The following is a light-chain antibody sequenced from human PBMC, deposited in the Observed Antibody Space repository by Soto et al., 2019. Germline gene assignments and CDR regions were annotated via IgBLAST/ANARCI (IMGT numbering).Light chain of an antibody. CDR2: AAL. CDR1: ESISRW. V-gene: IGKV1-5*01. CDR3: QQTDVFPRT. Sequence: DIQMTQSPSTLSGSVGDRVPITCRASESISRWLAWYQQKTGKAPKLLVYAALSLQTGVPSRFSGRGSGTDCTLTISSLQPEDVETYYCQQTDVFPRTFGQGTKVDIK. J-gene: IGKJ1*01.